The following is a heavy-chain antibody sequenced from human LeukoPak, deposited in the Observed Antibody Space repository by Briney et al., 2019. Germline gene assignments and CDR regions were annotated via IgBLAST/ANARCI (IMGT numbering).Heavy chain of an antibody. CDR1: GGSITGYY. V-gene: IGHV4-59*08. CDR2: IYYIGST. J-gene: IGHJ5*02. CDR3: ARRGYSSGSNWFDP. D-gene: IGHD6-19*01. Sequence: PSETLSLTCTVSGGSITGYYSSWIRQPPGKGLEWIGYIYYIGSTNYNPSLRGRATISVDTSNNQFYLKLSSATAADTAVYYCARRGYSSGSNWFDPWGQGTLVTVSS.